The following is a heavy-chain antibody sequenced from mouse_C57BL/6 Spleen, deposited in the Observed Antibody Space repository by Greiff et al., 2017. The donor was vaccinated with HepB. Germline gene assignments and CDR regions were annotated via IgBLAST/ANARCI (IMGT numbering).Heavy chain of an antibody. V-gene: IGHV3-6*01. CDR2: ISYDGSN. D-gene: IGHD2-3*01. CDR3: ARGYDGYYEGFAY. CDR1: GYSITSGYY. J-gene: IGHJ3*01. Sequence: EVKLMESGPGLVKPSQSLSLTCSVTGYSITSGYYWNWIRQFPGNKLEWMGYISYDGSNNYNPSLKNRISITRDTSKNQFFLKLNSVTTEDTATYYCARGYDGYYEGFAYWGQGTLVTVSA.